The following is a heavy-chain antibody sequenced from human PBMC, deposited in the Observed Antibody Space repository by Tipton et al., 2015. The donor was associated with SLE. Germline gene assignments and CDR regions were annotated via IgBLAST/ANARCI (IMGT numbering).Heavy chain of an antibody. Sequence: TLSLTCTVSGASISSHYWSWIRQPPGKGLEWIGHIYYTGTTNYSPSLKSRLTISVDTSKNQFSLKLTSVTAADTAVYYCARTDSGGDLFVFDSWGQGSLVTVSS. CDR3: ARTDSGGDLFVFDS. V-gene: IGHV4-59*11. CDR1: GASISSHY. J-gene: IGHJ4*02. CDR2: IYYTGTT. D-gene: IGHD2-21*02.